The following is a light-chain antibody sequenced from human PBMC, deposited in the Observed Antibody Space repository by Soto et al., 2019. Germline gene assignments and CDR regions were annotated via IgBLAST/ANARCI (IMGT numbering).Light chain of an antibody. CDR3: QQSYTTPLT. J-gene: IGKJ4*01. CDR2: AAS. V-gene: IGKV1-39*01. CDR1: QDIKNY. Sequence: DIQMTQSPSSLSASVGDRVTITCQASQDIKNYLNWYQQKPGKAPVILIYAASTLQSGVPSRFNGGGSETNFTLIISSLQPEDFATYYCQQSYTTPLTFGGGTKVDIK.